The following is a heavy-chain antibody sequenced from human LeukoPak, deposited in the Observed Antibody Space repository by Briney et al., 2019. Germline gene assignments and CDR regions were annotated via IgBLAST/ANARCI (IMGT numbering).Heavy chain of an antibody. CDR1: GFSFSNFW. D-gene: IGHD3-22*01. CDR2: IRLDGSGT. CDR3: ARDSSGYFDY. Sequence: GGSLRLSCAASGFSFSNFWMRWVRQAPGKGPEWVANIRLDGSGTDYVDSVKGRFTISRDNAKNSLYLQMNSLRAGDTAVYYCARDSSGYFDYWGQGALVTVSS. V-gene: IGHV3-7*01. J-gene: IGHJ4*02.